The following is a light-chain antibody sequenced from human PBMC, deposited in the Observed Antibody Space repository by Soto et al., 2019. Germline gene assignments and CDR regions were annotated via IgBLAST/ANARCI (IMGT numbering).Light chain of an antibody. CDR2: DAS. CDR1: QSVSSY. J-gene: IGKJ1*01. V-gene: IGKV3-20*01. Sequence: ETVLTQSPATVSFSPGERATLSFMASQSVSSYLAWYQQKPGQAPRLLIYDASNRATGIPARFSGSGSGTDFTLTISRLEPEDSAVYYCQQYGSSPTWTFGPGTKVDI. CDR3: QQYGSSPTWT.